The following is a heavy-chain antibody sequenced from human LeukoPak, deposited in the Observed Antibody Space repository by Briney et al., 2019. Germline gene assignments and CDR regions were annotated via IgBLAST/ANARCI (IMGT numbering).Heavy chain of an antibody. Sequence: GGSLRLSCTASGFPFSSYWMTWVRQAPGKGLEWVANIKQDGSKKSYVDSVKGRFTISRDNAKNSLYLQMNSLRAEDTAIYYCTRVGYIDEGIDYWGQGTLVTVSS. CDR1: GFPFSSYW. CDR3: TRVGYIDEGIDY. J-gene: IGHJ4*02. V-gene: IGHV3-7*04. CDR2: IKQDGSKK. D-gene: IGHD5-24*01.